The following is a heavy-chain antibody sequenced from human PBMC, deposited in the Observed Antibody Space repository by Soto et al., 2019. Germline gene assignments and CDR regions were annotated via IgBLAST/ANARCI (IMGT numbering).Heavy chain of an antibody. CDR3: ARGGQHFCNPLWDNYYYGMDV. J-gene: IGHJ6*02. Sequence: EAQLVESGGGSVQPGGSLRLSCTASGFTFSNYWMSWVRQAPGKGLEWVANINQEGSEKDYVDSVKGRFTISRDYAKNSLFLQMNSLSAEDTAVYYCARGGQHFCNPLWDNYYYGMDVWGQGTTVPVSS. CDR2: INQEGSEK. CDR1: GFTFSNYW. D-gene: IGHD3-16*01. V-gene: IGHV3-7*05.